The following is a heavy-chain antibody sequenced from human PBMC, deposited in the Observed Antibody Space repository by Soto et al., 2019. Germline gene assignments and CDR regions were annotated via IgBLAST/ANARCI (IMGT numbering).Heavy chain of an antibody. J-gene: IGHJ5*02. V-gene: IGHV3-21*01. CDR3: VRGDYDSSAYYYWFDP. D-gene: IGHD3-22*01. CDR2: ISRTSDLI. Sequence: EVQLVESGGGLVKPGGSLRLSCSASGFTFSAYSFHWVRQAPGKGLEWVSSISRTSDLISYAAALKGRFTISRDNAENSVYLQMNSLRGEDTAVYYCVRGDYDSSAYYYWFDPWGQRTLVTVSS. CDR1: GFTFSAYS.